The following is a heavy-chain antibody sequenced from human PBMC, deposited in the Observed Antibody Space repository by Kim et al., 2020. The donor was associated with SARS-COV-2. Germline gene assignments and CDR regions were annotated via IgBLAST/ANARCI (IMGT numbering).Heavy chain of an antibody. CDR3: ARRTATAGGYWYFDL. V-gene: IGHV3-74*01. J-gene: IGHJ2*01. Sequence: GGSLRLSCAASGFTLSSYWMHWVRQAPGKGLVWVSRSSSDGSSRSYADSVKGRFSISRDNAKNTLYLQMNSLRAEDTAVYYCARRTATAGGYWYFDLWG. CDR2: SSSDGSSR. D-gene: IGHD6-13*01. CDR1: GFTLSSYW.